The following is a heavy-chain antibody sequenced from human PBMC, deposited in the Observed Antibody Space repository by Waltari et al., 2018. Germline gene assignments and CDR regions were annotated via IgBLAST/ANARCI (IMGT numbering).Heavy chain of an antibody. D-gene: IGHD5-12*01. J-gene: IGHJ6*02. CDR2: IYTSGST. V-gene: IGHV4-61*02. CDR1: GVSISRGSYY. Sequence: QVQLQESGPGLVKPSQTLSLTCTVSGVSISRGSYYWSWIRQPAGKGLEWIGRIYTSGSTNYNPSLKSRVTISVDTSKNQFSLKLSSVTAADTAVYYCARGGATTLYYYYGMDVWGQGTTVTVSS. CDR3: ARGGATTLYYYYGMDV.